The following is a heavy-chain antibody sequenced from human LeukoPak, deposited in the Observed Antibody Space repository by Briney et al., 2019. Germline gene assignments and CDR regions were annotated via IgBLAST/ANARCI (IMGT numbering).Heavy chain of an antibody. CDR2: IYYRGTT. CDR1: GGSISSYY. CDR3: ARSSSGEGYYYYYYMDV. Sequence: PSETLSLTCTVSGGSISSYYWSWIRQPPGKGLEWIGYIYYRGTTNYNPSLKSRVTISVDTSKNQFSLKLSSVTAADTAVYYCARSSSGEGYYYYYYMDVWGKGTTVTVSS. V-gene: IGHV4-59*01. D-gene: IGHD6-25*01. J-gene: IGHJ6*03.